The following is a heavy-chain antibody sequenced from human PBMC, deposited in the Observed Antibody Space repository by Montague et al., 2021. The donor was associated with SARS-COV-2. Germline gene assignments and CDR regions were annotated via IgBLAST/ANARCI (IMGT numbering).Heavy chain of an antibody. CDR2: IYSSGST. Sequence: TLSLTCTVSGGSIRSGSYYWSWIRQPAGKGLEWIGRIYSSGSTNSNPSLKSRVTMSVDTSNNQFSLTVSSVTAAATAVDYCARDYVDCSYYYGLDVWGQGTTVTVSS. D-gene: IGHD2-21*02. J-gene: IGHJ6*02. V-gene: IGHV4-61*02. CDR3: ARDYVDCSYYYGLDV. CDR1: GGSIRSGSYY.